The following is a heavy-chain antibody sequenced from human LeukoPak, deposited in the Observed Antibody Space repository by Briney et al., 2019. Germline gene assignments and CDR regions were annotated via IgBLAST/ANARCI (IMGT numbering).Heavy chain of an antibody. J-gene: IGHJ6*02. V-gene: IGHV5-10-1*01. CDR3: ARAGLMAPYYYYGMDV. D-gene: IGHD2-8*01. CDR2: IDPSDSYT. CDR1: GYSFTRYW. Sequence: GESLKISCKGSGYSFTRYWIGWVRQMPGKGLEWMGRIDPSDSYTNYSPSFQGHVTISADKSISTAYLQWSSLKASDTAMYYCARAGLMAPYYYYGMDVWGQGTTVTVSS.